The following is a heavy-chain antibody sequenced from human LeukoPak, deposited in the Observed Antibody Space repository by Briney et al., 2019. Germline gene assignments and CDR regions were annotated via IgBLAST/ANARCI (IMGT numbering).Heavy chain of an antibody. CDR1: GGTFSSYA. CDR2: IIPIFGTA. V-gene: IGHV1-69*06. D-gene: IGHD3-22*01. CDR3: GRVDSSGYYYTY. Sequence: SVKVSCKASGGTFSSYAISWVRQAPGQGLEWMGGIIPIFGTANYAQKFQGRVTITADKSTSTAYMELSSLRSEDTAVYYCGRVDSSGYYYTYWGQGTLVTVSS. J-gene: IGHJ4*02.